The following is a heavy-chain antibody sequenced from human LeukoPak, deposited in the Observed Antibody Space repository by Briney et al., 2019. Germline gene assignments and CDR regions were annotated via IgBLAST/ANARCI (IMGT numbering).Heavy chain of an antibody. CDR1: GGSMSSYY. D-gene: IGHD6-19*01. J-gene: IGHJ4*02. V-gene: IGHV4-59*12. Sequence: TSETLSLTCTVSGGSMSSYYWSWIRQPPGKGLEWIGYIYYSGSTNYNPSLKSRVTISVDTSKNQFSLKLSSVTAADTAVYYCARDVEGSGWRIDYWGQGTLVTVSS. CDR2: IYYSGST. CDR3: ARDVEGSGWRIDY.